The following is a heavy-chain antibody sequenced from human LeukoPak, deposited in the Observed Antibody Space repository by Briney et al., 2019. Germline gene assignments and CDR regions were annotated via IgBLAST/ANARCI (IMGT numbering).Heavy chain of an antibody. CDR2: IYYSGST. D-gene: IGHD2-2*01. CDR1: GFTFGNYG. J-gene: IGHJ5*02. CDR3: ARMVPAAMRDWFDP. Sequence: GSLRLSCAASGFTFGNYGMSWVRQAPGKGLEWIGSIYYSGSTYYNPSLKSRVTISVDTSKNQFSLKLSSVTAADTAVYYCARMVPAAMRDWFDPWGQGTLATVSS. V-gene: IGHV4-38-2*01.